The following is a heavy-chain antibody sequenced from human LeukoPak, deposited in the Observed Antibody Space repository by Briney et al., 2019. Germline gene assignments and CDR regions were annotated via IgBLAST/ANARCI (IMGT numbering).Heavy chain of an antibody. CDR3: ARDIGAWSAY. V-gene: IGHV3-7*01. Sequence: GGSLRLSCVASGFTLSSHWMHWVRQAPGKGLEWVANIKQDESDIYYVDSVKGRFTISRDNAENSLYLQMNSLRAEDTAVYYCARDIGAWSAYWGQGTLVTVSS. J-gene: IGHJ4*02. CDR2: IKQDESDI. CDR1: GFTLSSHW. D-gene: IGHD6-19*01.